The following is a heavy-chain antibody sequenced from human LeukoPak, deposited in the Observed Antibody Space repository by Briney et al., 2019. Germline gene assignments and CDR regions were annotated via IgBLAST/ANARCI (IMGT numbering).Heavy chain of an antibody. CDR3: ARYMYGQLGWFDP. J-gene: IGHJ5*02. D-gene: IGHD2-8*01. Sequence: ASVKVSCKVSGGIFSDYALNWVRQAAGQGLEWMGVFIPVLGTANSTQNFQDRVSITADMSTHTVYMELSSLKSDDTAVYYCARYMYGQLGWFDPWGQGTLVTVSS. V-gene: IGHV1-69*10. CDR2: FIPVLGTA. CDR1: GGIFSDYA.